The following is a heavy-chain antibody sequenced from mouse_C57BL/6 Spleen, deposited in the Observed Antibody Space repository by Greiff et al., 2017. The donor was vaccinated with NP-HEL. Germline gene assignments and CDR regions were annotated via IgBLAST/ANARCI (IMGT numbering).Heavy chain of an antibody. Sequence: EVMLVESGEGLVKPVGSLKLSCAASGFTFSSYAMSWVRQTPEKRLEWVAYISSGGDYIYYADTVKGRFTISRDNARNTLYLQMSSLKSEDTAMYYCTRSEYDYDGTWFAYWGQGTLVTVSA. D-gene: IGHD2-4*01. CDR2: ISSGGDYI. J-gene: IGHJ3*01. CDR3: TRSEYDYDGTWFAY. V-gene: IGHV5-9-1*02. CDR1: GFTFSSYA.